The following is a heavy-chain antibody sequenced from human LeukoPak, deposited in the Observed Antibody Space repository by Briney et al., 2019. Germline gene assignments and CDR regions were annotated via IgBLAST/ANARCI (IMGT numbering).Heavy chain of an antibody. CDR2: ISYEGSNK. Sequence: GGSLRLSCAASGFTFSSYAMHWVRQAPGKGLEWVAVISYEGSNKYYADSVKGRFTISRDNSKNPLYPPMNSLRAEDTAVSYCARLPADYYDSSGYYSFDSWGQGTPVTVSS. J-gene: IGHJ4*02. D-gene: IGHD3-22*01. CDR1: GFTFSSYA. V-gene: IGHV3-30*04. CDR3: ARLPADYYDSSGYYSFDS.